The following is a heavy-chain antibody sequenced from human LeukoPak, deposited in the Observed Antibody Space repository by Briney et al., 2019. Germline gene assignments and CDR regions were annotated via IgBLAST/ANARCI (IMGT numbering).Heavy chain of an antibody. Sequence: GGSLRLSCAASGFTFSDYYMSWIRQAPGKGLEWVSYISSSGSTIYYADSVKGRFTISRDNAKNSLYLQMNSLRAEDTAVYYCARDYCSGGSCYWEGGAFDIWGQGTMVTVSS. D-gene: IGHD2-15*01. CDR3: ARDYCSGGSCYWEGGAFDI. V-gene: IGHV3-11*01. CDR1: GFTFSDYY. CDR2: ISSSGSTI. J-gene: IGHJ3*02.